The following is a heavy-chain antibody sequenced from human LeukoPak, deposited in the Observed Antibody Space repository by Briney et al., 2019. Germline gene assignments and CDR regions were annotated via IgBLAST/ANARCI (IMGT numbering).Heavy chain of an antibody. D-gene: IGHD5-12*01. V-gene: IGHV1-69*01. CDR3: ARNSRVASTSGLNY. CDR2: ITPIFGEA. CDR1: GGTFSSYP. Sequence: LVKVSCKVSGGTFSSYPISWVRQAPGQGLEWMGEITPIFGEAQNAEKFQGRVTITADEPTSTVYMELTSLRLDDTAMYYCARNSRVASTSGLNYWGQGTLVTVSS. J-gene: IGHJ4*02.